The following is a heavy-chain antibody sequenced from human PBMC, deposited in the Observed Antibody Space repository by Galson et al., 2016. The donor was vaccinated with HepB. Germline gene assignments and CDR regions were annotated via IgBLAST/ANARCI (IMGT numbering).Heavy chain of an antibody. V-gene: IGHV3-7*03. CDR1: GFNFNSSW. Sequence: SLRLSCAGSGFNFNSSWMSWVRQAPGKGLEWVANIKHDGSEKYYVDSVKGRFTISKENAKDSMYLQMNSLRAEDTSVYYCARDPGWGAHDIWGQGTMVTVSS. J-gene: IGHJ3*02. D-gene: IGHD1-26*01. CDR3: ARDPGWGAHDI. CDR2: IKHDGSEK.